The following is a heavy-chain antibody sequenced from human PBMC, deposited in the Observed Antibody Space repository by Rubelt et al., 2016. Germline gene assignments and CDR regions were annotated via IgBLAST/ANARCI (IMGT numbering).Heavy chain of an antibody. CDR1: GGSISSYY. CDR3: ASYPQNSIAAAGTHYYYMDV. J-gene: IGHJ6*03. D-gene: IGHD6-13*01. V-gene: IGHV4-4*07. CDR2: IYTSGST. Sequence: QVQLQESGPGLVKPSETLSLTCTVSGGSISSYYWSWIRQPAGKGLEWIGRIYTSGSTNYNPSLKSGVTISVDTSKNQFSLKLSSVTAADTAVYYWASYPQNSIAAAGTHYYYMDVWGKGTTVTVSS.